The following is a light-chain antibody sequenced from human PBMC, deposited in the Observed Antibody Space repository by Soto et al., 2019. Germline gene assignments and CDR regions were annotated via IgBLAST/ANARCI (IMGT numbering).Light chain of an antibody. CDR3: QEGNSFPPT. J-gene: IGKJ4*01. CDR2: SAS. Sequence: DIQMTQSPSSVSPSVGDRVTIAWRASQGIGSWLAWYQQKPGKAPKLLIYSASTLQSGVPSRFGGSGSGTDFTLTISTLQPEDFATYYCQEGNSFPPTFGGGTKVDIK. V-gene: IGKV1-12*01. CDR1: QGIGSW.